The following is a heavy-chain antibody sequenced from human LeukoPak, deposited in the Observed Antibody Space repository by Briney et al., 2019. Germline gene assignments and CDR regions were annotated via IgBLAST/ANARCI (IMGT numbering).Heavy chain of an antibody. J-gene: IGHJ4*02. Sequence: PETLSLTCTVSGGSISSYYWSWIRQPAGKGLEWIGRIYTSGTTKYNPSLKSRVTISIDTSKNQFSLKLNSVTAADTAVYYCARDRGYSYAFDYWGQGTLVTVSS. CDR3: ARDRGYSYAFDY. CDR1: GGSISSYY. D-gene: IGHD5-18*01. CDR2: IYTSGTT. V-gene: IGHV4-4*07.